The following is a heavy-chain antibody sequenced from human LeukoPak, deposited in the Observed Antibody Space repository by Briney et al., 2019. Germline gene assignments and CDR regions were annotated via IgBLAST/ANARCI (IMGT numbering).Heavy chain of an antibody. J-gene: IGHJ4*02. D-gene: IGHD1-26*01. CDR1: GFTFSSYA. CDR3: AKDLGRYRNNFFDY. CDR2: ISGSGGGT. Sequence: GGSLRLSCAASGFTFSSYALSWVRQAPGKGLEWVSTISGSGGGTYYADSVKGRFTISRDDSKNTLYLQMNSLRADDTAVYYCAKDLGRYRNNFFDYWGQGNLVTVSS. V-gene: IGHV3-23*01.